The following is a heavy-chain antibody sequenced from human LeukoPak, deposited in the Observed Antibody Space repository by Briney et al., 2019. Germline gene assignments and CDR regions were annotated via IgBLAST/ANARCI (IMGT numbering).Heavy chain of an antibody. CDR3: ARDEGNTGWHTFDI. D-gene: IGHD6-19*01. CDR2: TYYRSKWYY. CDR1: GDSVSTINGA. Sequence: SQTLSLTCGISGDSVSTINGAWNWVRQSPSRGLEWLGRTYYRSKWYYDYAVSVQGRITINPDTSKNQFSLQLSSVTPEGTAVYYCARDEGNTGWHTFDIWGQGTLITVSS. J-gene: IGHJ4*02. V-gene: IGHV6-1*01.